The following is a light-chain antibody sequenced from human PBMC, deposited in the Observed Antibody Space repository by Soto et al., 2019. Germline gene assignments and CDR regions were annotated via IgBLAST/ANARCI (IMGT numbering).Light chain of an antibody. CDR2: ATS. CDR3: QQSYKTPLT. V-gene: IGKV1-39*01. CDR1: QSTNNY. Sequence: DIQLTQSPPSLSASVGDRVIITCRASQSTNNYLNWYQQKPGKAPNLLIYATSILQSGVPSRFSGSGSETDYTLTISSLQPDDFATYDCQQSYKTPLTFGGGTKVEIK. J-gene: IGKJ4*01.